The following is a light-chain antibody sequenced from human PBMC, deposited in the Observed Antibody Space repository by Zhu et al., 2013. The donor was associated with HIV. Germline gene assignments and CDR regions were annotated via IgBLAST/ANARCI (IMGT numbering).Light chain of an antibody. Sequence: EIVLTQSPATLSLSPKERATLSCRASQSVSKYLAWYQHRPGQAPRLLIYDASNRATGVPSRFSGSGSGTDFTLTISRLEPEDFAVYYCQQYGSSPQITFGPGTKVDIK. J-gene: IGKJ3*01. V-gene: IGKV3-20*01. CDR3: QQYGSSPQIT. CDR2: DAS. CDR1: QSVSKY.